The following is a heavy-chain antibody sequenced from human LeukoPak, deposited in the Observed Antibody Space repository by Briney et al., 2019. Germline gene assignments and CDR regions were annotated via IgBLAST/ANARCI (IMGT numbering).Heavy chain of an antibody. CDR2: IIPIFGTA. V-gene: IGHV1-69*13. J-gene: IGHJ5*02. Sequence: SVTVSCTASGGTFIIYAISWVRQAPGQGLEWMGGIIPIFGTANYAQKFQGRVTITADESTSTAYMELSSLRSEDTAVYYCAREVKQWLVEGTSWFDPWGQGTLVTVSS. CDR3: AREVKQWLVEGTSWFDP. CDR1: GGTFIIYA. D-gene: IGHD6-19*01.